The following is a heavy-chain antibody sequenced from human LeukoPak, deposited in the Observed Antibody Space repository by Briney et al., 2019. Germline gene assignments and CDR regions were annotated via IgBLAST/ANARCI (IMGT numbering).Heavy chain of an antibody. CDR3: ARQVDYCTSTGCHYYFDY. D-gene: IGHD2-2*01. CDR2: IYPGDSDT. V-gene: IGHV5-51*01. CDR1: EYSFTSYW. Sequence: GESLKISCKGSEYSFTSYWIGWVRQMPGKGLEWVGIIYPGDSDTRYSPSFQGQVTISADKSISTAYLQWSSLKASDTAMYYCARQVDYCTSTGCHYYFDYWGQGTLVTVSS. J-gene: IGHJ4*02.